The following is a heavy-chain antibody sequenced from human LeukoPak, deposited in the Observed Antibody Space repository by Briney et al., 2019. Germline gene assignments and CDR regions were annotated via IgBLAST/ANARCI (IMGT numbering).Heavy chain of an antibody. CDR2: IYYSGGT. Sequence: SETLSLTCTVSGGSISSHYWSWVRQPPGKGLEWIGFIYYSGGTNYSPSLKSRVPISVDTSKNQSSLKLSSVTAADTAVYYCARVKDGNSGYELDYWGQGTLVTVSS. J-gene: IGHJ4*02. D-gene: IGHD5-12*01. CDR3: ARVKDGNSGYELDY. V-gene: IGHV4-59*11. CDR1: GGSISSHY.